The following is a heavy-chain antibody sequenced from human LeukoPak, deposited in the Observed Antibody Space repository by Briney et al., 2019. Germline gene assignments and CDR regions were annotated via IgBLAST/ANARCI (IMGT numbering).Heavy chain of an antibody. CDR2: IWYDGTNK. Sequence: GGSLRLSCAASGFTFSSYGMHWVRQAPGKGLEWVAIIWYDGTNKDYVDSVKGRFTISRDNSKNTLYLQMNSLRAEDMAVYYCARDVQQWLGGLYYGMDVWGQGTTVTVSS. J-gene: IGHJ6*02. CDR3: ARDVQQWLGGLYYGMDV. CDR1: GFTFSSYG. D-gene: IGHD6-19*01. V-gene: IGHV3-33*01.